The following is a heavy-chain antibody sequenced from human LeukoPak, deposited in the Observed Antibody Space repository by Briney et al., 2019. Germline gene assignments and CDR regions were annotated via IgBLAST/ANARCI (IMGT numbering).Heavy chain of an antibody. J-gene: IGHJ5*02. CDR3: ARDYVHNWNCVPHPWFDP. CDR2: ISAYNGNT. CDR1: GYTFTSYG. V-gene: IGHV1-18*01. Sequence: ASVKVSCKASGYTFTSYGISWVRQAPGQGLEWMGWISAYNGNTNYAQKLQGRVTMTTDTSTGTAYMELRSLRSDDTAVYYCARDYVHNWNCVPHPWFDPWGQGTLVTVSS. D-gene: IGHD1-1*01.